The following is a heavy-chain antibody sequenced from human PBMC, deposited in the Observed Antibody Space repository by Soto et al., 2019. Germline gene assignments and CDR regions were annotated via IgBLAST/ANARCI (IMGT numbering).Heavy chain of an antibody. J-gene: IGHJ4*02. D-gene: IGHD3-10*01. CDR3: ARAAYYGSGIH. V-gene: IGHV4-34*01. Sequence: PSETLSLTCAVYGGSFSGYYWSWIRQPPGKGLEWIGEINHSGSTNYNPSLKSRVTISVDTSKNQFSLKLSSVTAADTAVYYCARAAYYGSGIHWGQGTLVTVSS. CDR2: INHSGST. CDR1: GGSFSGYY.